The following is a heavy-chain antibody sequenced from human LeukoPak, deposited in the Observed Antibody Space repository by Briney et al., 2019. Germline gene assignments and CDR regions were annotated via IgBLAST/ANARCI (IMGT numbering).Heavy chain of an antibody. V-gene: IGHV3-30-3*01. Sequence: GGSLRLSCAASGFTFSSYAMHWVRQAPGKGLEWVAVISYDGSNKYYADSVKGRFTISRDNSKNTLYLQMNSLRAEDTAVYYCARVGTYYYDSGGYLYYYYYGMDVWGQGTTVTVSS. CDR1: GFTFSSYA. J-gene: IGHJ6*02. D-gene: IGHD3-22*01. CDR3: ARVGTYYYDSGGYLYYYYYGMDV. CDR2: ISYDGSNK.